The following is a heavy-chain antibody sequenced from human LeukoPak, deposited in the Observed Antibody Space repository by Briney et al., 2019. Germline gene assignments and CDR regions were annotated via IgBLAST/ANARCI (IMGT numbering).Heavy chain of an antibody. D-gene: IGHD2-21*02. CDR2: IYPGDSDT. V-gene: IGHV5-51*01. CDR3: ARFFGYCGGDCYGDV. Sequence: GESLKTSYKGSGHSFTSYWIGWVRQMPGKGLEWMGIIYPGDSDTRYSPSFQGQVTISADKSISTAYLQWSSLKASDTAMYYCARFFGYCGGDCYGDVWGKGTTVTVSS. J-gene: IGHJ6*04. CDR1: GHSFTSYW.